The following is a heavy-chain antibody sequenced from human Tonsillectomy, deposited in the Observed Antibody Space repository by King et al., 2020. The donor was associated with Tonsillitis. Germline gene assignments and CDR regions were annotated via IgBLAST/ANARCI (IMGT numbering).Heavy chain of an antibody. CDR1: GFIFSSYA. V-gene: IGHV3-23*04. D-gene: IGHD3-22*01. Sequence: VQLVESGGGLVKPGGSLRLSCAASGFIFSSYAMIWVRQAPGKGLVWVSGISGNCGGTYYADSCKGRLNVSRDNSKNTSYRQMNSLRGEDTAVYYCAKGGVYYDKGDAFDIWGQGTMVTVSS. CDR3: AKGGVYYDKGDAFDI. CDR2: ISGNCGGT. J-gene: IGHJ3*02.